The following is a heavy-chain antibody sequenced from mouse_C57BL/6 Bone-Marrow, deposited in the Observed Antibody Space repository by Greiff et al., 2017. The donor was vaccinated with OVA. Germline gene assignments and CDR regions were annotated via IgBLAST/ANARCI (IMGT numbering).Heavy chain of an antibody. CDR2: INPNNGGT. CDR1: GYTFTDYY. CDR3: ARSTTVVADRDPYWYFDV. J-gene: IGHJ1*03. V-gene: IGHV1-26*01. D-gene: IGHD1-1*01. Sequence: EVQLQQSGPELVKPGASVKISCKASGYTFTDYYMNWVKQSHGKSLEWIGDINPNNGGTSYNQKFKGKATLTVDKSSSTAYMELRSLTSEDSAVYYCARSTTVVADRDPYWYFDVWGTGTTVTVSS.